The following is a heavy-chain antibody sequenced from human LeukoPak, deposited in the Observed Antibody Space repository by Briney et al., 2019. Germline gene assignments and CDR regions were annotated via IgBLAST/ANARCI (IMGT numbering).Heavy chain of an antibody. CDR1: GFTFSSYA. J-gene: IGHJ4*02. D-gene: IGHD1-26*01. Sequence: PGGSLRLSCAASGFTFSSYAMSWVCHAPGKGLEWVSAINGSGGSTYYADSVKGRFTISRDNSKNTLYLQMNSLRAEDTAVYYCAKTLVGATGDFDYWGQGTLVTVSS. V-gene: IGHV3-23*01. CDR3: AKTLVGATGDFDY. CDR2: INGSGGST.